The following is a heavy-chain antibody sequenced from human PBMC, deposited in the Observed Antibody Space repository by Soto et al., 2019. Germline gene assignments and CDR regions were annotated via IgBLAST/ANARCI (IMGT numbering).Heavy chain of an antibody. J-gene: IGHJ4*02. D-gene: IGHD3-22*01. CDR3: ARERDSFDY. CDR1: GFTFTLHY. CDR2: VNAGDGSA. Sequence: QVQLVQSGAEVTGPGASVKVSCKTSGFTFTLHYIHWVRQAPGQGLEWVGMVNAGDGSATYAREFRDKVSMTWDTSTSTVYLDLNSLKSEDTAIYYCARERDSFDYWGQGTLVSVSP. V-gene: IGHV1-46*01.